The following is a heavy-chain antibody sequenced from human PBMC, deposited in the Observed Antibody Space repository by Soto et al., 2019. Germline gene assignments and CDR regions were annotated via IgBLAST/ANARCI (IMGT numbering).Heavy chain of an antibody. Sequence: LGESLKISCKGSGYSFTSYWIGWVRQMPGKGLEWMGIIYPGDSDTRYSPSFQGQVTISADKSISTAYLQWSSLKASDTAMYYCARQAVVVAATRYYYYGMDVWGQGTTVTVSS. CDR3: ARQAVVVAATRYYYYGMDV. V-gene: IGHV5-51*01. J-gene: IGHJ6*02. CDR1: GYSFTSYW. CDR2: IYPGDSDT. D-gene: IGHD2-15*01.